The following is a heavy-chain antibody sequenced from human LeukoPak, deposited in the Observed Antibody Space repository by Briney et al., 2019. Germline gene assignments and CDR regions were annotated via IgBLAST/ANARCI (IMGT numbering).Heavy chain of an antibody. Sequence: GGSLRLSCAASGFTFSGYAMSWVRRAPGKGVEGGSAISGSGGSTYYADSVKGRFTISRDNSKNTLYLQMNSLRAEDTAVYYSAKKAIIGSPGNYFDYWGPGTLVTVSS. CDR3: AKKAIIGSPGNYFDY. D-gene: IGHD2/OR15-2a*01. V-gene: IGHV3-23*01. CDR2: ISGSGGST. CDR1: GFTFSGYA. J-gene: IGHJ4*02.